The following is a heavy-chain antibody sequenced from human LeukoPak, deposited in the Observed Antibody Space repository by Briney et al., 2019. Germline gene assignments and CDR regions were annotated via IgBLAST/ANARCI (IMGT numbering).Heavy chain of an antibody. CDR3: ARVVAAAGNNWFDP. D-gene: IGHD6-13*01. Sequence: SETLSLTCAVSGDSISSGGYSWSWLRQTPGKGLERIVYIHDSGSTYNNPSLKSRLSISIDTSKNQFSLKLNSVTAADTAVYYCARVVAAAGNNWFDPWGQGTLVTVSS. V-gene: IGHV4-30-4*07. CDR1: GDSISSGGYS. J-gene: IGHJ5*02. CDR2: IHDSGST.